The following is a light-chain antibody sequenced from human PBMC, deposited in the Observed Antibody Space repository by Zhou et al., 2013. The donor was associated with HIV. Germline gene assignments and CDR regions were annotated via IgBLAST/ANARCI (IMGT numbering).Light chain of an antibody. CDR1: QSISGY. CDR3: QQSYSTPPVT. CDR2: AAS. J-gene: IGKJ4*01. V-gene: IGKV1-39*01. Sequence: DIQMTQSPSSLSASVGDTVTITCRASQSISGYLNWYQQKPGKAPMLLIYAASSLQGGVPSRFSGSGSGTDFTLTISSLQPEDVATYYCQQSYSTPPVTFGGGTKVEIK.